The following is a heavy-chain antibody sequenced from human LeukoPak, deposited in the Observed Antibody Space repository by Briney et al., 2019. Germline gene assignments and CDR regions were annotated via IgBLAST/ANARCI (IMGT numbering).Heavy chain of an antibody. V-gene: IGHV4-34*01. CDR2: INHSGST. J-gene: IGHJ5*02. CDR1: GGSFSGYS. D-gene: IGHD2-2*01. Sequence: SETLSLTCAVYGGSFSGYSWSWIRPPPGKGLEWIGEINHSGSTNYNPSLKSRVTISVDTSKNQFSLKLSSVTAADTAVYYCARGRIVPAAARNWFDPWGQGTLVTVSS. CDR3: ARGRIVPAAARNWFDP.